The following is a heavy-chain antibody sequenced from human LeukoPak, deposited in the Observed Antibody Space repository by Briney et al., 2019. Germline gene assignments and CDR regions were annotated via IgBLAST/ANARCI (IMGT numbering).Heavy chain of an antibody. CDR2: IRSDGSNK. D-gene: IGHD1-26*01. Sequence: GSLRLSCAGSGFSFSSYGMHWVRQAPGKGLEWMAFIRSDGSNKYYADSVKGRFTISRDNSKNTLYLQMNNLRAEDTAVYYCARELLRGAFYAYWGQGTLVTVSS. CDR3: ARELLRGAFYAY. J-gene: IGHJ4*02. V-gene: IGHV3-30*02. CDR1: GFSFSSYG.